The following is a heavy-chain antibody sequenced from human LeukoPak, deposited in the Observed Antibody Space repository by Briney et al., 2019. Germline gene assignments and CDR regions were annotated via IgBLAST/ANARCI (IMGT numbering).Heavy chain of an antibody. Sequence: TSETLSLTCAVSGYSISSGNWWGWIRRPPGKGLEWIGYIHYSGNTYYNPSLKSRVTMSVDTSKNQFSLKLSSVTAADTAVYYCARGVRITIFGVVIMNGMDVWGQGTTVTVSS. V-gene: IGHV4-28*03. CDR1: GYSISSGNW. J-gene: IGHJ6*02. CDR2: IHYSGNT. CDR3: ARGVRITIFGVVIMNGMDV. D-gene: IGHD3-3*01.